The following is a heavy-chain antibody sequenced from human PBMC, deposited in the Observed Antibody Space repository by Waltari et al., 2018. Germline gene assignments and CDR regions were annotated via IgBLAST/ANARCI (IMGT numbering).Heavy chain of an antibody. Sequence: QVQLQQWGAGLLKPSETLSLTCAVSGGSFSGYYWSWIRQHPGKGLELIGEINHSGSTNYNPSLKSRVTISVDTSKTQFSLKLSSVTAADTAVYYCARSGCSGGSCYTDLDYWGQGTLVTVSS. J-gene: IGHJ4*02. D-gene: IGHD2-15*01. CDR2: INHSGST. CDR1: GGSFSGYY. V-gene: IGHV4-34*01. CDR3: ARSGCSGGSCYTDLDY.